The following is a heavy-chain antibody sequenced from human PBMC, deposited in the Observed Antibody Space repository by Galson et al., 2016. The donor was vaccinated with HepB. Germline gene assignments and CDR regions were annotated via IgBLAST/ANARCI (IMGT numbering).Heavy chain of an antibody. CDR3: VAPITYSGSGSYFDY. J-gene: IGHJ4*02. Sequence: SLRLSCAASGFIFSGNWMHWVRQAPGKGLVWVSHIKSDGSITNYADSVKGRFTISRDNAKNTLYLQMNSLRAEDTAVYYCVAPITYSGSGSYFDYWGQGTLVTVSS. V-gene: IGHV3-74*01. CDR1: GFIFSGNW. CDR2: IKSDGSIT. D-gene: IGHD3-10*01.